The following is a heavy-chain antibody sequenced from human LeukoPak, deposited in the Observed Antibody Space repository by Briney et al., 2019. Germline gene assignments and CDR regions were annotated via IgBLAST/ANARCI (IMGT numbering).Heavy chain of an antibody. CDR2: ISYDGSNK. CDR1: GFTFSSYA. V-gene: IGHV3-30-3*01. CDR3: ARDSSSSVFDY. D-gene: IGHD6-6*01. J-gene: IGHJ4*02. Sequence: PGGSLRLSCAASGFTFSSYAMHWVRQAPCKGLEWVAVISYDGSNKYYADSVKGRFTISRDNSKNTLYLQMNSLRAEDTAVYYCARDSSSSVFDYWGQGTLVTVSS.